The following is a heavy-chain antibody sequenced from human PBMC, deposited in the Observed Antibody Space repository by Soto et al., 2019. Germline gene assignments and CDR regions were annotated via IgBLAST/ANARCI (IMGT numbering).Heavy chain of an antibody. D-gene: IGHD3-3*02. V-gene: IGHV4-39*01. J-gene: IGHJ3*02. CDR1: GDSISSSNSH. CDR3: VGYDRINMKPYSPEGFHI. CDR2: VYYGGAIFYSGNI. Sequence: ETLSLTCTVSGDSISSSNSHWGWTRQPPGKGLEYIGSVYYGGAIFYSGNIYYNPSLKSRVTISVDTSKNQFSLRLSSVTAADTGVYYCVGYDRINMKPYSPEGFHIWGQGTMVTVSS.